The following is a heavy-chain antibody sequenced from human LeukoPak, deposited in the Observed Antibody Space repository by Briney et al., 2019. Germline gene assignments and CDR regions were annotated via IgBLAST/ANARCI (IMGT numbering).Heavy chain of an antibody. CDR2: IIPIFGTA. CDR1: GGTFSSYA. V-gene: IGHV1-69*13. J-gene: IGHJ3*02. Sequence: SVKVSCKASGGTFSSYAISWVRQAPGQGLEWMGGIIPIFGTANYAQKFQGRVTITADESTSTAYMELSSPRSEDTAVYYCARGPHVYQLLPPSFDIWGQGTMVTVSS. D-gene: IGHD2-2*01. CDR3: ARGPHVYQLLPPSFDI.